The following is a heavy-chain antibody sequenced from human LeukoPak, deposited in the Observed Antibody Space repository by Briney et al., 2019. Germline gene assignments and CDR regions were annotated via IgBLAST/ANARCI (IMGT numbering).Heavy chain of an antibody. D-gene: IGHD4-23*01. V-gene: IGHV3-21*01. CDR1: GSTSSSNY. CDR3: ARDQYGGHDY. CDR2: ISSSSSYI. J-gene: IGHJ4*02. Sequence: GGSWRPSALASGSTSSSNYMTGVGQAPGKGLEWVSSISSSSSYIYYADSVKGRFTISRDNAKNSLYLQMNSLRAEDTAVYYCARDQYGGHDYWGQGTLVTVSS.